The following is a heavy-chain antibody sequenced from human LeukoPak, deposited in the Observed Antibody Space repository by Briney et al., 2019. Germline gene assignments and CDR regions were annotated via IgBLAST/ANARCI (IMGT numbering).Heavy chain of an antibody. CDR2: IYYSGST. J-gene: IGHJ4*02. D-gene: IGHD5-24*01. CDR3: ARSRGWLQSHPLGY. CDR1: GGSISSSSCY. V-gene: IGHV4-39*07. Sequence: PSETLSLTCSVSGGSISSSSCYWGWIRQPPGKGLEWIGSIYYSGSTYYNPSLKSRVTISVDTSKNQFSLKLSSVTAADTAVYYCARSRGWLQSHPLGYWGQGTLVTVSS.